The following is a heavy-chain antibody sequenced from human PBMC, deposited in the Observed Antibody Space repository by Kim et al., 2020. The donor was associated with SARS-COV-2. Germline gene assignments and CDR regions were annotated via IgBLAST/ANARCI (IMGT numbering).Heavy chain of an antibody. V-gene: IGHV5-51*01. CDR3: ARQSGSTVTHIPRGIDY. CDR2: IYPGDSDT. D-gene: IGHD4-17*01. Sequence: GESLKISCKGSGYSFTSYWIGWVRQMPGKGLEWMGIIYPGDSDTRYSPSFQGQVTISADKSISTAYLQWSSLKASDTAMYYCARQSGSTVTHIPRGIDYWGQGTLVTVSS. CDR1: GYSFTSYW. J-gene: IGHJ4*02.